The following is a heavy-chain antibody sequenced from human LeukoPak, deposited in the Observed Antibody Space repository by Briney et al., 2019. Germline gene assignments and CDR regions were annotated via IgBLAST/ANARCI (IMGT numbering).Heavy chain of an antibody. Sequence: PGRSLRLSCAASGFTFSSYGMHWVRQAPGKGLEWVAVISYDGRNKYYADSVKGRFTISRDNSKNTLYLQMNSLRAEDTAVYYCAREQPNWNSASRWAFDIWGQGTMVTVSS. CDR1: GFTFSSYG. CDR2: ISYDGRNK. CDR3: AREQPNWNSASRWAFDI. V-gene: IGHV3-30*03. J-gene: IGHJ3*02. D-gene: IGHD1-7*01.